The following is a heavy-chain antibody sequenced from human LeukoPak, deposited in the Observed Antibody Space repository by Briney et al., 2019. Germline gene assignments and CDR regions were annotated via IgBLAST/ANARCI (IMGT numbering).Heavy chain of an antibody. CDR1: GFTLSSYW. V-gene: IGHV3-74*01. J-gene: IGHJ3*02. Sequence: GGSLRLSCAASGFTLSSYWMHWVRQAPGKGLVWVSRINSDGSSTSYADSVKGRFTISRDNAKNTLYLQMNSLRAEDTAVYYCARDPPYSSGDDAFDIWGQGTMVTVSS. CDR2: INSDGSST. CDR3: ARDPPYSSGDDAFDI. D-gene: IGHD6-19*01.